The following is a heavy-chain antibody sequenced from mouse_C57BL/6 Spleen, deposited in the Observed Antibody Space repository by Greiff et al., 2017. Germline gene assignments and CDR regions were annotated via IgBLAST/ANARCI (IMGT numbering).Heavy chain of an antibody. D-gene: IGHD3-2*02. CDR3: ASSDLRLPLAY. CDR1: GYTFTNYL. V-gene: IGHV1-54*01. J-gene: IGHJ3*01. Sequence: VQLQQSGAELVRPGASVKVSCKASGYTFTNYLIDWVKQRPGQGLEWIGVINPGSGGTNYNEKFKGKATLTADKSSSTAYMQLSSLTSEDSAVYFSASSDLRLPLAYWGQGTLVTVSA. CDR2: INPGSGGT.